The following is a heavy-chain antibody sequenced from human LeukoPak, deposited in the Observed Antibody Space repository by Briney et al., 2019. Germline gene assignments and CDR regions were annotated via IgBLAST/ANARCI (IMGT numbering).Heavy chain of an antibody. CDR3: ARGLLTGGYDN. Sequence: KPSETLSLTCTVSGGSISPYCWSWIRQPPGKGLEWIGYIYYTGSTDYNPSLKSPVTISVDTPKNQFSLELRSVTAADTAVYYCARGLLTGGYDNWGQGTLVTVSS. V-gene: IGHV4-59*01. CDR1: GGSISPYC. CDR2: IYYTGST. J-gene: IGHJ4*02. D-gene: IGHD5-18*01.